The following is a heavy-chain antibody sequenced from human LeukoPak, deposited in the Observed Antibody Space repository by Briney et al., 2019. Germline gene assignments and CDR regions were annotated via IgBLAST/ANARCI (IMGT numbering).Heavy chain of an antibody. CDR1: GFTFSSYS. V-gene: IGHV3-21*01. Sequence: GESLRLSCAASGFTFSSYSMNWVRQAPGKGLEWVSSISSSSSYIYYADSVKGRFTISRDNAKNSLYLQMNSLGAEDTAVYYCARDPRHCSSTSCYPDWGQGTLVTVSS. CDR3: ARDPRHCSSTSCYPD. J-gene: IGHJ4*02. CDR2: ISSSSSYI. D-gene: IGHD2-2*01.